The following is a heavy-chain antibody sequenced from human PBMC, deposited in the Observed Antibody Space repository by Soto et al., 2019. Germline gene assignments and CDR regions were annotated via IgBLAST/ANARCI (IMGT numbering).Heavy chain of an antibody. J-gene: IGHJ1*01. CDR3: IGSIPF. Sequence: GGSLRLSCTGSGFPFANFLMSWFRQAPGKGLEWVGFIRSQPYGGTTQYAASVRGRFTISRDDSKGIAYLQMNSLKSEDSGVYYCIGSIPFWGQGTLVTVSS. CDR1: GFPFANFL. CDR2: IRSQPYGGTT. D-gene: IGHD3-10*01. V-gene: IGHV3-49*03.